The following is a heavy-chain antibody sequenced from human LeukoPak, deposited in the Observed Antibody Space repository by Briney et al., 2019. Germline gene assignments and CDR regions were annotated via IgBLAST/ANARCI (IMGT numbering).Heavy chain of an antibody. CDR3: ARRSTNWGNAFDI. J-gene: IGHJ3*02. Sequence: GGSLRLSCAASGFTFSSYWMTWVRQAPGKGLEWVANINQDESEKYYVDSVKGRFTISRDNAKNSLYLQMNSLRAEDTAVYYCARRSTNWGNAFDIWGQGTMVTVSS. V-gene: IGHV3-7*01. D-gene: IGHD7-27*01. CDR1: GFTFSSYW. CDR2: INQDESEK.